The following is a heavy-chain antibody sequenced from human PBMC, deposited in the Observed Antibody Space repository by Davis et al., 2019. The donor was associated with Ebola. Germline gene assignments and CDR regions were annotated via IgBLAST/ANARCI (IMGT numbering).Heavy chain of an antibody. CDR2: VSHREREK. Sequence: GESLKISCAASGFTFSNYAMHWVRQAPGKGLEWVAVVSHREREKFYADSVKGRFTISRDNSENTLYLQMNSLTADDTAVYYCARAVFHEVLDYWGQGTPVTVSS. J-gene: IGHJ4*02. D-gene: IGHD3-3*01. V-gene: IGHV3-30*04. CDR3: ARAVFHEVLDY. CDR1: GFTFSNYA.